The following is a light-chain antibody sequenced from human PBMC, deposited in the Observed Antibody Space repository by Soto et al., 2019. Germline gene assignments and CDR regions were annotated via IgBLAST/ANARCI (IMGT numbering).Light chain of an antibody. CDR2: QDS. CDR1: KLGDKY. CDR3: QAWDRSTGV. V-gene: IGLV3-1*01. J-gene: IGLJ1*01. Sequence: SYELTQPPSVSVSPGQTASITCSGDKLGDKYACWYQQKPGQSPVLVIYQDSKRPSGIPERFSGSNSGNTATLTISGTQAMDEDDYYCQAWDRSTGVFGTGTKVTV.